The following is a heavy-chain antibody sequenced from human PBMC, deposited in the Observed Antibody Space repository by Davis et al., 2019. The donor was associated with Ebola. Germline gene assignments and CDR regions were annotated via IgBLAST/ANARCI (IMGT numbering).Heavy chain of an antibody. V-gene: IGHV4-4*02. D-gene: IGHD5-18*01. CDR1: GGSISSGNG. CDR3: ARGGYSYGFDY. CDR2: FYHSGST. J-gene: IGHJ4*02. Sequence: MPGGSLRLSCPVSGGSISSGNGWGGVGRPQGRGRGGLGEFYHSGSTNYNPSLKSRVTISVDTSKNQFSLKLSSVTAADTAVYYCARGGYSYGFDYWGQGTLVTVSS.